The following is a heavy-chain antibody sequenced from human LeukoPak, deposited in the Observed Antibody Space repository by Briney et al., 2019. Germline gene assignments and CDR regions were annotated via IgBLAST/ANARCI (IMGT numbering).Heavy chain of an antibody. D-gene: IGHD3-22*01. Sequence: GGSLRLSCAASGFTVSSNYMSWVRQAPGKGLEWVSIIYSGGSTYYADSVKGRFTISRDNSKNTLYLQMNSLRAEDTAVYYCARESTYYYDSSGARDAFDIWGQGTMVTVSS. CDR3: ARESTYYYDSSGARDAFDI. CDR1: GFTVSSNY. CDR2: IYSGGST. J-gene: IGHJ3*02. V-gene: IGHV3-66*01.